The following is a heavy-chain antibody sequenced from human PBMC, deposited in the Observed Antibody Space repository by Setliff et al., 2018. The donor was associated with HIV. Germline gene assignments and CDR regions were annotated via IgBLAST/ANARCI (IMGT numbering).Heavy chain of an antibody. CDR1: GYSISSGYY. V-gene: IGHV4-38-2*02. Sequence: SETLSLTCTVTGYSISSGYYWAWIRQPPGKGLEWIGHIYHAGNTYYNPSLKSRVTLSVDTSKTHFFLKLTSVTAADTATCYCARGLSVYSYANIYYSHGMDVWGQGTTVTVSS. D-gene: IGHD3-16*01. CDR2: IYHAGNT. CDR3: ARGLSVYSYANIYYSHGMDV. J-gene: IGHJ6*02.